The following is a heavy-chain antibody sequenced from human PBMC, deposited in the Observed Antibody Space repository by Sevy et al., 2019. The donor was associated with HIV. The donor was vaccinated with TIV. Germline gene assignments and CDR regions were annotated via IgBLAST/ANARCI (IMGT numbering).Heavy chain of an antibody. D-gene: IGHD2-15*01. Sequence: GESLKIYCAASEFTVSSKYMSWVRQAPGKGLEWVSVIYSGGNTYYADSVKGRFTISRDISKNTLYLQMNSLRAEDTAIYYCATTSTPLYYYALDVWGQGTTVTVSS. CDR1: EFTVSSKY. CDR3: ATTSTPLYYYALDV. CDR2: IYSGGNT. V-gene: IGHV3-53*03. J-gene: IGHJ6*02.